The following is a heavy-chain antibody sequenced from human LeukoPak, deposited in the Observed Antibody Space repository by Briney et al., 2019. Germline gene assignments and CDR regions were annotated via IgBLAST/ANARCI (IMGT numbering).Heavy chain of an antibody. D-gene: IGHD2-2*01. CDR2: ISSNGGST. CDR3: ARVGLGYCSSTSCYVFDY. V-gene: IGHV3-64*01. J-gene: IGHJ4*02. CDR1: GFTFSSYA. Sequence: GGSLRLSCAASGFTFSSYAMHWVRQAPGKGLEYVSAISSNGGSTYYANSVKGRFTISRDNSKNTLYLQMGSLRAEDMAVYYCARVGLGYCSSTSCYVFDYWGQGTLVTVSS.